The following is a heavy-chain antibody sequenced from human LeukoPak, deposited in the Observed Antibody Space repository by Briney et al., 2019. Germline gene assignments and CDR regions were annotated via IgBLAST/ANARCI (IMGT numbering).Heavy chain of an antibody. CDR1: GYTFTSYG. CDR3: ARVKYYDSSGYHTLLHY. V-gene: IGHV1-18*01. D-gene: IGHD3-22*01. J-gene: IGHJ4*02. Sequence: ASVKVSCKASGYTFTSYGISWVRQAPGQGLEWRGWISAYNGNTNYAQKLQGRVTMTTDTSTSTAYMELRSLRSDDTAVYYCARVKYYDSSGYHTLLHYWGQGTLVTVSS. CDR2: ISAYNGNT.